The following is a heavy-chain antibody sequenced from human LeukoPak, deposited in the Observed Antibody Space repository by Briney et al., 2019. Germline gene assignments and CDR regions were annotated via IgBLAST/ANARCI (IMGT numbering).Heavy chain of an antibody. CDR2: ISGSGGST. J-gene: IGHJ4*02. V-gene: IGHV3-23*01. CDR1: GSTFSSYA. Sequence: GGSLRLSCAASGSTFSSYAMSWVRQAPGKGLEWVSAISGSGGSTYYADSVKGRFTISRDNSKNTLYLQMNSLRAEDTAVYYCAKLSYDSSGYYYFDYWGQGTLVTVSS. D-gene: IGHD3-22*01. CDR3: AKLSYDSSGYYYFDY.